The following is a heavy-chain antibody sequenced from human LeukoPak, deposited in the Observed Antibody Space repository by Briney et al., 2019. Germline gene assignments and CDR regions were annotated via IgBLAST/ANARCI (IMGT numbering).Heavy chain of an antibody. CDR2: IYYSGST. CDR3: ARDLITMVLSHKGSWFDP. J-gene: IGHJ5*02. V-gene: IGHV4-59*01. Sequence: SETLSLTCTVSGVSISSYYWSWIRQPPGKGLEWIGYIYYSGSTNYNPSLKSRVTISVDTSKNQFSLKLSSVTAADTAVYYCARDLITMVLSHKGSWFDPWGQGTLVTVSS. CDR1: GVSISSYY. D-gene: IGHD3-10*01.